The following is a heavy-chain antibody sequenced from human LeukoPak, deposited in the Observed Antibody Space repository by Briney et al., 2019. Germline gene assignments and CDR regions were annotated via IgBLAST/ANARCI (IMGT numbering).Heavy chain of an antibody. D-gene: IGHD6-19*01. CDR1: GFTLINYR. V-gene: IGHV3-7*01. CDR2: INQDGSDK. CDR3: ARIWQWLDHRNYFDS. Sequence: GGSLRLSCAASGFTLINYRMSWVRQAPGKGLEWVANINQDGSDKDYLDSVKGRFTISRDNTQNSLSLHMNNVRVDDTAVYYCARIWQWLDHRNYFDSWGQGTLVTVSS. J-gene: IGHJ4*02.